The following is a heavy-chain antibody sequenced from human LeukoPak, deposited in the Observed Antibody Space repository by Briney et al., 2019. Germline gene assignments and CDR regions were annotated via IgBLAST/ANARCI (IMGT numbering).Heavy chain of an antibody. J-gene: IGHJ4*02. Sequence: PGRSLRLSCAASGFTFTTFPMHWVRQPPGKGLEWVAVISYDGTDKYYADSVKGRFTISRDNSKSTLYLQMDSLRAEDTAVYYCASPNSMAGTHYFHYWGQGALVTVSS. CDR1: GFTFTTFP. CDR2: ISYDGTDK. D-gene: IGHD6-19*01. CDR3: ASPNSMAGTHYFHY. V-gene: IGHV3-30*04.